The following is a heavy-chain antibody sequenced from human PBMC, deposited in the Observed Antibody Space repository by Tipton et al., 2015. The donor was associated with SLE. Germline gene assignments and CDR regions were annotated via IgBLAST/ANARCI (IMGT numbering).Heavy chain of an antibody. V-gene: IGHV4-39*01. CDR2: IYSSGST. CDR3: ARISLGYFAY. J-gene: IGHJ4*02. Sequence: TLSLTCTVSGGSISSNSYYWGWIRQPPGKGLEWIGSIYSSGSTLYNPSLSSRVTMSVDTSKNQFSLKLSSVTAADTAVYYCARISLGYFAYWGQGTLVTVSS. D-gene: IGHD2/OR15-2a*01. CDR1: GGSISSNSYY.